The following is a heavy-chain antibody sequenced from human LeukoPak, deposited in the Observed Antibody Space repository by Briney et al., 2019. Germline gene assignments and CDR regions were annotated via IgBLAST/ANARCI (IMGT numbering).Heavy chain of an antibody. D-gene: IGHD5-24*01. CDR1: GFTFSSYG. CDR3: ARESRDGYIRQNDY. CDR2: ISYDGSNK. V-gene: IGHV3-30*03. Sequence: GGSLRLSCAASGFTFSSYGMHWVRQAPGKGLEWVAVISYDGSNKYYADSVKGRFTISRDNSKNTLYLQMNSLRAEDTAVYYCARESRDGYIRQNDYWGQGTLVTVSS. J-gene: IGHJ4*02.